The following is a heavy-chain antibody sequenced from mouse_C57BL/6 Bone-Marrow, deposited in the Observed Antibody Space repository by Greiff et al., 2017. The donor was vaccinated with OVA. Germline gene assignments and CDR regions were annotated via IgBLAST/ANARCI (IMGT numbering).Heavy chain of an antibody. CDR1: GYTFTSYG. CDR2: IYPRSGNT. V-gene: IGHV1-81*01. Sequence: QVQLQQSGAELARPGASVKLSCKASGYTFTSYGISWVKQRTGQGLEWIGEIYPRSGNTYYNEKFKGKATLTADKSSSTAYMELRSLTSEDSAVYFCAREWGSLFYLPYWYFDVWGTGTTVTVSS. J-gene: IGHJ1*03. CDR3: AREWGSLFYLPYWYFDV. D-gene: IGHD1-3*01.